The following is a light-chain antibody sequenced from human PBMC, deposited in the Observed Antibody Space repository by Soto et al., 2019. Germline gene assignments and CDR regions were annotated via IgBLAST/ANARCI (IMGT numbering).Light chain of an antibody. Sequence: DIVMTQSPLSLPVTPGEPASSSCRSSQSLLHSNGYNYLDWYLQKPGQSPQLLIYLGSNRASGVPDRFSGSGSGTDFTLKISRVEAEDVGVYYCMQALQTPTFGQGTKVDIK. CDR2: LGS. V-gene: IGKV2-28*01. J-gene: IGKJ1*01. CDR3: MQALQTPT. CDR1: QSLLHSNGYNY.